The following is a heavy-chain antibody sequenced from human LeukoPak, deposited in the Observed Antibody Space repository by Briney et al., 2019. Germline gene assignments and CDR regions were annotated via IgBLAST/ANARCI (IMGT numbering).Heavy chain of an antibody. D-gene: IGHD2-2*01. CDR1: GFTFDNHV. J-gene: IGHJ4*02. CDR2: ISWGGDST. V-gene: IGHV3-43*01. CDR3: AKGSHSFAECRVDC. Sequence: GGSLRLSCVASGFTFDNHVMNGVRKVPGRGREWVSLISWGGDSTYYADSVRVRFTISRDNRKKSLFLQMNSLTTEDPAIYYCAKGSHSFAECRVDCWGQGTLVPVYS.